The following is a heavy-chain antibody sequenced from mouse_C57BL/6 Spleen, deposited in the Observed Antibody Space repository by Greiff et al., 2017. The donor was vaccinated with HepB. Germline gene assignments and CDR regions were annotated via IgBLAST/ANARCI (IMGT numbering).Heavy chain of an antibody. CDR1: GYTFTDHT. Sequence: QVQLQQSDAELVKPGASVKISCKVSGYTFTDHTIHWMKQRPEQGLEWIGYIYPRDGSTKYNVKFKGKATLTADKSSSTAYMQLNSLTSEDSAVYFCARGHYYGSSYVYWYFDVWGTGTTVTVSS. D-gene: IGHD1-1*01. CDR3: ARGHYYGSSYVYWYFDV. CDR2: IYPRDGST. V-gene: IGHV1-78*01. J-gene: IGHJ1*03.